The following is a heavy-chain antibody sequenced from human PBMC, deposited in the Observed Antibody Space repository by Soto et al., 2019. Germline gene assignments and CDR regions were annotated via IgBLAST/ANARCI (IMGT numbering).Heavy chain of an antibody. Sequence: SLRLSCTASGFTFGDYAMSWFSQAPGKGLEWVGFIRSKAYGGTTEYAASVKGRFTISRDDSKSIAYLQMNSLKTEDTAVYYCTSRSGWKYYFDYWGQGTLVTVSS. CDR3: TSRSGWKYYFDY. CDR2: IRSKAYGGTT. J-gene: IGHJ4*02. V-gene: IGHV3-49*03. D-gene: IGHD6-19*01. CDR1: GFTFGDYA.